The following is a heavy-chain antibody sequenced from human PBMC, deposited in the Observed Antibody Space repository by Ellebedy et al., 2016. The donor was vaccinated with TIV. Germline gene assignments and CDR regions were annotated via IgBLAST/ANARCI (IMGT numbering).Heavy chain of an antibody. CDR3: AKGRGGYYYYGMDG. D-gene: IGHD3-16*01. CDR1: GFTFDDYA. Sequence: PGGSLRLSCAASGFTFDDYAMHWVRQAPGKGLEWVSGISWNSGTIGYADSVKGRFTISRDNAKNSLYLQMNSLRTEDMAFDYVAKGRGGYYYYGMDGWGQGTTVTVSS. J-gene: IGHJ6*02. CDR2: ISWNSGTI. V-gene: IGHV3-9*03.